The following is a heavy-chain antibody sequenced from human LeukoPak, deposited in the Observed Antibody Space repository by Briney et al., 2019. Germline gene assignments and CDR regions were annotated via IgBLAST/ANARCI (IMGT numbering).Heavy chain of an antibody. J-gene: IGHJ6*02. CDR2: INNGNSTI. V-gene: IGHV3-48*04. Sequence: PGGSLRLSCSASGFTFSSYSMNWVRQAPGKGLEWISYINNGNSTIYYAGSVKGRFTISRDNAKNSLCLQMNSLRAEDTAVYYCARAYCGGDCRSYYYGMDVWGQGTTVTVSS. CDR1: GFTFSSYS. D-gene: IGHD2-21*02. CDR3: ARAYCGGDCRSYYYGMDV.